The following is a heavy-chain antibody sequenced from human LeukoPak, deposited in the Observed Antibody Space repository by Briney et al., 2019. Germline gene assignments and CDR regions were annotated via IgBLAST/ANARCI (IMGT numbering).Heavy chain of an antibody. CDR2: INPNTGGT. CDR1: GYTFTGYY. V-gene: IGHV1-2*02. CDR3: GRGNKSFDP. Sequence: ASVKVSCKASGYTFTGYYVHWVRQAPGQGLEWMGWINPNTGGTNYAQKFQCRVTMTKDTSTNAAYMELNKLTSDDTAVYYCGRGNKSFDPWGQGTLVTVSS. J-gene: IGHJ5*02.